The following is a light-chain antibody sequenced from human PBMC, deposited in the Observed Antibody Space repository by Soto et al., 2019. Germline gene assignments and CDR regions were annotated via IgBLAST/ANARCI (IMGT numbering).Light chain of an antibody. CDR1: QTINSA. V-gene: IGKV1-39*01. Sequence: DIQMTQSPSSLAALVGDRVTITCRASQTINSALHWYQQKPGKAPELLIFGASTLQSGVPSRFGGSGSGTDFTLTISSLQPEDFAIYYCQQTYSIPLAFGGGTRVEIK. J-gene: IGKJ4*01. CDR3: QQTYSIPLA. CDR2: GAS.